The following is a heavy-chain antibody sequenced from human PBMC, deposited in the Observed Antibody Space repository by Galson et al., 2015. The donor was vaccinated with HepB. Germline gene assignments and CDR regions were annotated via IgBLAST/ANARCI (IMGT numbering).Heavy chain of an antibody. Sequence: SLRLSCAASGFTFYAYATHWVRQAPGKGLDWVGYISHDGRNIKYSESVKGRFTISRDNSRSMLFLQMNSLKTEDTALYYWGTVAWVVTPGFNLWAPGTMVTVPS. J-gene: IGHJ3*01. CDR2: ISHDGRNI. V-gene: IGHV3-30*02. D-gene: IGHD2-21*02. CDR1: GFTFYAYA. CDR3: GTVAWVVTPGFNL.